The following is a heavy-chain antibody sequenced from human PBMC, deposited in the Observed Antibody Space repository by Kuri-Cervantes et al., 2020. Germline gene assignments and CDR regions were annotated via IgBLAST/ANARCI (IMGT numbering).Heavy chain of an antibody. V-gene: IGHV4-39*07. CDR1: GGSISSSSYY. D-gene: IGHD3-10*01. Sequence: ESLKISCTVSGGSISSSSYYWGWIRQPPGNGLGWIGSIYYSGSTYYNPSLKSRVTISVDTSKNQFSLKLSSVTAADTAVYYCARGVSFDLWGQGTLVTVSS. J-gene: IGHJ4*02. CDR3: ARGVSFDL. CDR2: IYYSGST.